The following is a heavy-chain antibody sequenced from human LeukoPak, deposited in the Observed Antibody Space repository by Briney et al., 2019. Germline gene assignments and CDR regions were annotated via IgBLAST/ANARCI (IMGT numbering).Heavy chain of an antibody. CDR2: IYTSGST. Sequence: SETLSLTCTVSGGSISSYYWSWIRQPAGKGLEWVGRIYTSGSTNYNPSLKSRVTMSVGTSKNQFSLKLSSVTAADTAVYYCAREVDGSGSYYPGDYFDYWGQGTLVSVSS. CDR3: AREVDGSGSYYPGDYFDY. V-gene: IGHV4-4*07. D-gene: IGHD3-10*01. J-gene: IGHJ4*02. CDR1: GGSISSYY.